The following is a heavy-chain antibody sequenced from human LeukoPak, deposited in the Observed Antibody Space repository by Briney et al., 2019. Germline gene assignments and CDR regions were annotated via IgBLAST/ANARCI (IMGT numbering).Heavy chain of an antibody. J-gene: IGHJ6*01. V-gene: IGHV4-61*02. D-gene: IGHD3-16*01. CDR2: IYSRGGT. Sequence: SETLSLTCSVSGGSISSGSYYWNWIRQPAGKRLEWIGRIYSRGGTEYNPSLKSRGTIAVDPSKNQFSLKLSSVTAADTAVYYCASQPLVGANHYGMDVWGKGPRSPSPQ. CDR3: ASQPLVGANHYGMDV. CDR1: GGSISSGSYY.